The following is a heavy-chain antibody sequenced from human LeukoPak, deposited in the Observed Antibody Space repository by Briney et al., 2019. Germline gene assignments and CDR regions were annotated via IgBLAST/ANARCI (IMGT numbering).Heavy chain of an antibody. CDR2: INPSGGST. Sequence: GASVKVSCKTSGYTFTSYGISWVRQAPGQGLEWMGIINPSGGSTSYAQKFQGRVTMTRDTSTSTVYMELSSLRSEDTAVYYCARPPPYYYDSSGYFDYWGQGTLVTVSS. CDR1: GYTFTSYG. J-gene: IGHJ4*02. D-gene: IGHD3-22*01. V-gene: IGHV1-46*01. CDR3: ARPPPYYYDSSGYFDY.